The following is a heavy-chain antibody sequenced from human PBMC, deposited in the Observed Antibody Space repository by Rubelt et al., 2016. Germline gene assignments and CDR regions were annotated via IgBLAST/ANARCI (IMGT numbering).Heavy chain of an antibody. CDR2: IVVGSGNN. J-gene: IGHJ6*02. D-gene: IGHD5-12*01. CDR1: GFTFPSSA. V-gene: IGHV1-58*01. Sequence: QMQLVQSGPEVKKPGTSVKVSCKASGFTFPSSAVQWVRHARGQRLEWIGWIVVGSGNNNYAPKFQQRVTITRDMSTSTAYMGLSSLRSEDTAVYYCAADSGYGPSMDVWGQGTTVTVSS. CDR3: AADSGYGPSMDV.